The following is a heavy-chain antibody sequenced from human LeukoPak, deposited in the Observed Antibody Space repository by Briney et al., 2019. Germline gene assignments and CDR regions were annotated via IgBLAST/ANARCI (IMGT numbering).Heavy chain of an antibody. CDR3: TIIDRYFDL. D-gene: IGHD3-16*02. Sequence: GGSLKLSCAASGFTFSGSAMHWVRQASGKGLEWIGRIRSKANNYATAYAASVKGRFTISRDDSKNTAYLQMNSLKTEDTAVYYCTIIDRYFDLWGRGTLVTVSS. CDR2: IRSKANNYAT. V-gene: IGHV3-73*01. CDR1: GFTFSGSA. J-gene: IGHJ2*01.